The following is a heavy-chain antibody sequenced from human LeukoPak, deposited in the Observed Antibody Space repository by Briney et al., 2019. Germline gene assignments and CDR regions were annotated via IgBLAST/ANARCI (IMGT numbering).Heavy chain of an antibody. V-gene: IGHV3-7*01. CDR3: ARDLAAGGYFDY. CDR1: GFTFSSDW. Sequence: GGSLRLSCAASGFTFSSDWMSWVRQAPGKGLGWVANIKQDGSEKYYVDSVKGRFTISRDNAKNSLYLQMNSLRAEDTAVYYCARDLAAGGYFDYWGQGTLVTVSS. CDR2: IKQDGSEK. D-gene: IGHD6-13*01. J-gene: IGHJ4*02.